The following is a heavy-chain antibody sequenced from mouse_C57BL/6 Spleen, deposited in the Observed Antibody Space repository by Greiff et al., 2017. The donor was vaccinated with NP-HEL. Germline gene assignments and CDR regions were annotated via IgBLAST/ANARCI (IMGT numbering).Heavy chain of an antibody. Sequence: DVKLVESEGGLVQPGSSMKLSCTASGFTFSDYYMAWVRQVPEKGLEWVANINYDGSSTYYLDSLKSRFIISRDNAKNILYLQMSSLKSEDTATYYCARDTGSNWDYFDYWGQGTTLTVSS. V-gene: IGHV5-16*01. J-gene: IGHJ2*01. CDR2: INYDGSST. CDR3: ARDTGSNWDYFDY. CDR1: GFTFSDYY. D-gene: IGHD4-1*01.